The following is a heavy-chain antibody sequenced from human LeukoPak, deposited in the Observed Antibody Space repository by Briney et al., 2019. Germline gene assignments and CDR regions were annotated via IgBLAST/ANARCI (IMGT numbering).Heavy chain of an antibody. CDR2: IWYDGSNK. D-gene: IGHD5-18*01. CDR1: GFTFSRFG. V-gene: IGHV3-33*01. CDR3: ARDQYSYAHAAH. J-gene: IGHJ4*02. Sequence: GGSLRLSCAASGFTFSRFGMHWVRQAPGKGLEWVAVIWYDGSNKEYADSVKGRFTISRDNSKNTLYLQMNSLRAEDTAVYYCARDQYSYAHAAHWGQGTLVTVSS.